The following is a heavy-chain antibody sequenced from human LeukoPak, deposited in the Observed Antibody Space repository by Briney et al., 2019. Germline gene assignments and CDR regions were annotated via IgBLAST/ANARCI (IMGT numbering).Heavy chain of an antibody. CDR1: GFTFSTFW. Sequence: QPGGSLILSCAASGFTFSTFWMNWVRQAPGKGLEWVANIKGDGSEKYYVDSVKGRFTISRDNAKMYLQMNSLRAEDTAVYYCAREVWIAARSGRKGKYYYYGMDVWGQGTTVTVSS. J-gene: IGHJ6*02. CDR3: AREVWIAARSGRKGKYYYYGMDV. CDR2: IKGDGSEK. D-gene: IGHD6-6*01. V-gene: IGHV3-7*05.